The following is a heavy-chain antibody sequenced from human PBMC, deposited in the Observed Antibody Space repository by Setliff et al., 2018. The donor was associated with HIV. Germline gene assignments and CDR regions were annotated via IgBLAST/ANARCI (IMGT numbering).Heavy chain of an antibody. CDR3: ARLGTRPGMEAFDY. Sequence: GESLKISCEGSGYSFTSQRIAWVRQMPGKGLEWMGIVHPSDSDTRYSPSFQGQVTISVDKSINTAYLQWSSLKASDTAMYYCARLGTRPGMEAFDYWGQGTLVTVSS. J-gene: IGHJ4*02. CDR1: GYSFTSQR. D-gene: IGHD1-1*01. CDR2: VHPSDSDT. V-gene: IGHV5-51*01.